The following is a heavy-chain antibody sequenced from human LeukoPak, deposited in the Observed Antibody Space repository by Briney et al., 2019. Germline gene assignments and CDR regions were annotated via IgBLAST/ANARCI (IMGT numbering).Heavy chain of an antibody. CDR1: GGSISSYY. V-gene: IGHV4-59*01. CDR3: ATVTSHYYFDY. D-gene: IGHD4-17*01. Sequence: SETLSLTCTVSGGSISSYYWSWIRQPPGKGLEWIGYIYYSGSINYNPSLKSRVTISVDTSKNQFSLKLSSVTAADAAVYYCATVTSHYYFDYWGRGTLVTVSS. CDR2: IYYSGSI. J-gene: IGHJ4*02.